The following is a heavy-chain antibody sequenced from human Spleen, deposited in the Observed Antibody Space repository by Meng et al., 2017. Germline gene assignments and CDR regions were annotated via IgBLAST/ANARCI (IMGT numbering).Heavy chain of an antibody. D-gene: IGHD3-16*01. V-gene: IGHV1-2*07. J-gene: IGHJ4*02. CDR1: GYNFPDYY. CDR2: INPSRGDT. CDR3: SVQEGG. Sequence: ASVKVSCKPSGYNFPDYYIHWVRQAPGQGLEWIGWINPSRGDTKYAHKFLGRVTMTSDTSISTVYMEMIGLTQDDTGVYYCSVQEGGWGQGTLVTVSA.